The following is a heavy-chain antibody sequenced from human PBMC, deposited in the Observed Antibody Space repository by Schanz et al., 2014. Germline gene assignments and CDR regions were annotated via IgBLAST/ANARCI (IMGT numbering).Heavy chain of an antibody. CDR1: GFTFSDYY. CDR2: LWHDGSKK. Sequence: VQLLESGGGLVQPGGSLRLSCAASGFTFSDYYINWIRQAPGKGLEWVAILWHDGSKKYYADSVKGRFTVSRDNSKNTLYLQMNSLRAEDTAVYYCAKGRFGELSAFDIWGQGTMVTVSS. V-gene: IGHV3-33*06. J-gene: IGHJ3*02. CDR3: AKGRFGELSAFDI. D-gene: IGHD3-10*01.